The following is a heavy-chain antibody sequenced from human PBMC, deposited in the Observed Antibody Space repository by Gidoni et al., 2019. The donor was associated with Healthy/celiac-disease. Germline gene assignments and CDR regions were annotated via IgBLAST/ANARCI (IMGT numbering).Heavy chain of an antibody. CDR2: ISAYNGST. V-gene: IGHV1-18*01. J-gene: IGHJ4*02. CDR1: GYTFTSYG. CDR3: ARDRGRIVGARRNDY. Sequence: QVQLVQSGAEVKKPGSSVKVSCKASGYTFTSYGISWVRQAPGQELEWMGWISAYNGSTNYARKLQGRVTMTTDTSTSTAYMGLRSLRSDDTAVYYCARDRGRIVGARRNDYWGQGTLVTVSS. D-gene: IGHD1-26*01.